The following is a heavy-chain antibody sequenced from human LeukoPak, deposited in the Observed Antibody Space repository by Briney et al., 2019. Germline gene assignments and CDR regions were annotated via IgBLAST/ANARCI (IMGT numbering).Heavy chain of an antibody. CDR3: AKFYRATRGACDS. Sequence: PGGSLRLSCAASGFSFSSFGMSWVRQAPGKGLEWVSRISGSDGSTDYADSVKGRFTISRDNSKNTLYLQMNSLRAEDTAIYYCAKFYRATRGACDSRGQGTLVTVSS. J-gene: IGHJ4*02. V-gene: IGHV3-23*01. CDR1: GFSFSSFG. CDR2: ISGSDGST. D-gene: IGHD2-21*02.